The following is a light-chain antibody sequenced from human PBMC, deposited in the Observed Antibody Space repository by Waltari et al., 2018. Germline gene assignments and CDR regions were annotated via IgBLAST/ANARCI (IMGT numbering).Light chain of an antibody. CDR3: SSYVASKVV. CDR2: EVT. V-gene: IGLV2-8*01. CDR1: SSDVGGYGY. Sequence: SALTQPPSASGSLGQSVTLPCSGTSSDVGGYGYVSWYQQHPGKAPKLLIYEVTNRPSGVSDRFSGSKSGNTASLTVSALRSEDEAVYYCSSYVASKVVFGGGTRLTVL. J-gene: IGLJ2*01.